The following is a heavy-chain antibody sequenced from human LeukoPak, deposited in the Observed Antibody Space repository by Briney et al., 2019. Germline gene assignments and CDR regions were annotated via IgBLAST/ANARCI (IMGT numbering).Heavy chain of an antibody. CDR2: IYYSGST. CDR1: GGFVTSSNSH. Sequence: SDSLSLTCTVSGGFVTSSNSHWGWIRQPPGKGLEWVGTIYYSGSTYYKSSLKSRVTISVDTSKNQYSLKLSSVTAADTAVYYCARGPRVFGWLHQQVLDYWGQGTLVTVSS. J-gene: IGHJ4*02. CDR3: ARGPRVFGWLHQQVLDY. D-gene: IGHD5-24*01. V-gene: IGHV4-39*07.